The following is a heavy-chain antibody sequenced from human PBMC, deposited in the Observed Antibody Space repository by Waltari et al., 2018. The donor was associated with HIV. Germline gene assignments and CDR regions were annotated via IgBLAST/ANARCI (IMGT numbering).Heavy chain of an antibody. CDR2: INSDGSST. J-gene: IGHJ4*02. CDR3: ARAGRDGKLPPDY. Sequence: EVQLVESGGGSVQPGGYLRLSCAASGFTFSSSWLHWVRQAPGEGLVWVSRINSDGSSTSYADSVKGRFTISRDNAKNTVYLQMSSLRAEDTAVYYCARAGRDGKLPPDYWGQGTLVTVSS. V-gene: IGHV3-74*01. CDR1: GFTFSSSW. D-gene: IGHD1-26*01.